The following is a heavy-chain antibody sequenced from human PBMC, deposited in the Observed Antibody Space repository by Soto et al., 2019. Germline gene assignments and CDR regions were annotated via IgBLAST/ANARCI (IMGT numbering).Heavy chain of an antibody. CDR1: GFSLSTSGVG. V-gene: IGHV2-5*01. J-gene: IGHJ4*02. D-gene: IGHD3-10*01. CDR2: IYGNDDK. Sequence: SGPTLVNPTQTLTLTCTFSGFSLSTSGVGVGWIRQPPGKALECLALIYGNDDKRYSPSLKNRLTITKDTSKNQVVITMTNMDPVDTATYYCTHSGVTYYYGPGNDYAMNHWGQGTLVTAPQ. CDR3: THSGVTYYYGPGNDYAMNH.